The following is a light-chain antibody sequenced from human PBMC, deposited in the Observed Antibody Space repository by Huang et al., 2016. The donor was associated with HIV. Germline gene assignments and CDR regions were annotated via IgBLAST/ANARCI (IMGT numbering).Light chain of an antibody. CDR3: MQGLRTPRT. Sequence: DVVMTQSPLSLPITPGEPASISCRSSQSLLHSDGNTYFDWYLQKPGQSPQLLIYFGSNRASGVPERFSGSGSGTDFTLKISRVEAEDVGVYYCMQGLRTPRTFGQGTRLEIK. CDR2: FGS. J-gene: IGKJ2*01. V-gene: IGKV2-28*01. CDR1: QSLLHSDGNTY.